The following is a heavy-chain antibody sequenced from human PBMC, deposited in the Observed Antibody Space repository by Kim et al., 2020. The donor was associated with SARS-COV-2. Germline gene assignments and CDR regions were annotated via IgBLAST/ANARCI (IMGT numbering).Heavy chain of an antibody. CDR2: ISSNSSYI. V-gene: IGHV3-21*01. Sequence: GGSLRLSCAASGFTFSSYSMNWVRQAPGKGLEWVSSISSNSSYIYYADSVKGRFTISRDNAKNSLYLQMNSLRAEDTAVYYCAREVYMVRGVIPSGYFDYWGQGTLVTVSS. CDR1: GFTFSSYS. CDR3: AREVYMVRGVIPSGYFDY. J-gene: IGHJ4*02. D-gene: IGHD3-10*01.